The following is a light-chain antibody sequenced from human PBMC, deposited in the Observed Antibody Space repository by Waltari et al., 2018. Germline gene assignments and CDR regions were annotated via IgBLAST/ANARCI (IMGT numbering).Light chain of an antibody. Sequence: SVLTQSPATLSLSQGERATLSCGASQSVSSSSLAWYQQKPGLAPRLLIYDPSSRATGIPDRFSGSGSGTDFTLTISRLEPEDFAVYYCQQYGSSPLTFGGGTKVEIK. CDR3: QQYGSSPLT. V-gene: IGKV3D-20*01. J-gene: IGKJ4*01. CDR1: QSVSSSS. CDR2: DPS.